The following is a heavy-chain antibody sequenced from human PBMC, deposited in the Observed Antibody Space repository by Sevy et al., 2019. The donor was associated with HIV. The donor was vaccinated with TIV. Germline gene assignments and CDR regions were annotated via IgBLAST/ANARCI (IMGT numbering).Heavy chain of an antibody. Sequence: GGSLRLSCAASGFTFSSYWMSWVRQAPGKGLEWVANIKQDGSEKYYVDSVKGRFTISRDNAKNSLYLQMNSLRAEDTAVYYCARAEWLVPARVSRDYYYGMDVWGQGTTVTVSS. V-gene: IGHV3-7*01. D-gene: IGHD6-19*01. CDR1: GFTFSSYW. CDR2: IKQDGSEK. CDR3: ARAEWLVPARVSRDYYYGMDV. J-gene: IGHJ6*02.